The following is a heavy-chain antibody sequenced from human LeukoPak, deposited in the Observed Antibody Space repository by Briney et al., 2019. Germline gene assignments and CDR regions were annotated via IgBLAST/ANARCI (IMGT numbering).Heavy chain of an antibody. CDR1: GYTFTGYY. Sequence: ASVKVPCKASGYTFTGYYMHWVRQAPGQGLEWMGWINPNSGGTNYAQKFQGRVTMTRDTSISTAYMELSRLRSDDTAVYYCASEGYDSSGPPTDYWGQGTLVTVSS. CDR3: ASEGYDSSGPPTDY. V-gene: IGHV1-2*02. J-gene: IGHJ4*02. CDR2: INPNSGGT. D-gene: IGHD3-22*01.